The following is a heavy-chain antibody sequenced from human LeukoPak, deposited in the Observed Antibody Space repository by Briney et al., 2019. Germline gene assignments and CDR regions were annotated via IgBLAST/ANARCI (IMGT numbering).Heavy chain of an antibody. CDR3: ARAGDYYDSSGLIDY. CDR1: GYTFTGYY. D-gene: IGHD3-22*01. CDR2: INPNSGGT. V-gene: IGHV1-2*02. J-gene: IGHJ4*02. Sequence: ASVKVSCKASGYTFTGYYMHWVRQAPGQGLEWMGWINPNSGGTNYAQKFQGRVTMTRDTSISTAYMELSRLRSDDTAVYYCARAGDYYDSSGLIDYWGQGTLVTVSS.